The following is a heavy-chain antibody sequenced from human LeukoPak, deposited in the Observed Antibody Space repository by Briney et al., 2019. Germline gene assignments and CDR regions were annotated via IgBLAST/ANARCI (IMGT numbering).Heavy chain of an antibody. CDR1: GFTFSNFG. D-gene: IGHD6-19*01. Sequence: GGSLRLSCAASGFTFSNFGMSWVRQAPGKGLEWVSSLSGSGTNTYYPDSVKGRFTISRDNSKNTLYLQMNSLRAEDTAVYYCAKDWRSGWAYWFDPWGQGTLVTVSS. V-gene: IGHV3-23*01. J-gene: IGHJ5*02. CDR3: AKDWRSGWAYWFDP. CDR2: LSGSGTNT.